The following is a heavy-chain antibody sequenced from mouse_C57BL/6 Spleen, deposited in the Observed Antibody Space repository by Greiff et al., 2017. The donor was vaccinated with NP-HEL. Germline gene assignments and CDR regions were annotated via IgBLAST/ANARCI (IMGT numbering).Heavy chain of an antibody. CDR1: GFTFSSYG. V-gene: IGHV5-6*02. J-gene: IGHJ2*01. CDR2: ISSGGSYT. Sequence: EVKLQQSGGELVKPGGSLKLSCAASGFTFSSYGMSWVRQTPDKRLEWVATISSGGSYTYYQDRVKGRCTISRDKSKNTLYLKMRSLKSEDTAVYYCARGNLDGHDYYKDGWGGSTTLTSST. CDR3: ARGNLDGHDYYKDG. D-gene: IGHD1-1*01.